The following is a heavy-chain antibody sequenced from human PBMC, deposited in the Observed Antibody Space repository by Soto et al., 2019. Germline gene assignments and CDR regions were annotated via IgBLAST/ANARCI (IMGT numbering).Heavy chain of an antibody. J-gene: IGHJ4*02. V-gene: IGHV3-23*01. Sequence: GGSLRLSCTASGFTFTIYAMSWVRQAPGKGLEWVSAISGSGGSPYYADSLKGRFTISRDNSKYTLYLQMSSLRAEDTAVYYCARDTPSGDYFNYSGQGTLVTVSS. CDR2: ISGSGGSP. D-gene: IGHD4-17*01. CDR1: GFTFTIYA. CDR3: ARDTPSGDYFNY.